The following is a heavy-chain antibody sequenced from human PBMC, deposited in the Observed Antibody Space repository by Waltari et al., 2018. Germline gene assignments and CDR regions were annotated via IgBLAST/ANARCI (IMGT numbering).Heavy chain of an antibody. V-gene: IGHV4-59*01. J-gene: IGHJ3*02. Sequence: QVQLQASGPRLVKPSEPLSLPSPSPGGPISRYSWRWIRQPPGKGLEWLGYIFYTGNTNYNPSLKSRLTISVDTSQNQFSLKLSSVTAADTAVYYCARDASWSPVWGVLDDAFDIWGQGTMVTVSS. D-gene: IGHD3-10*01. CDR1: GGPISRYS. CDR3: ARDASWSPVWGVLDDAFDI. CDR2: IFYTGNT.